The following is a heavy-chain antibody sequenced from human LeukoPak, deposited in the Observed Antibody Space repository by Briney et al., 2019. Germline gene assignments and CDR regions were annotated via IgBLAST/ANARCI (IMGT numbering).Heavy chain of an antibody. Sequence: PGGSLRLSCAASGFTFSSYGMHWARQAPAKGLEWVAFISYDGSNIYYGDSVKGRFTISRNNSKNTLYLQMNDLRTEDTAVYYCAKDPDFYYWGQGTLVTVSS. J-gene: IGHJ4*02. V-gene: IGHV3-30*02. CDR3: AKDPDFYY. CDR1: GFTFSSYG. CDR2: ISYDGSNI.